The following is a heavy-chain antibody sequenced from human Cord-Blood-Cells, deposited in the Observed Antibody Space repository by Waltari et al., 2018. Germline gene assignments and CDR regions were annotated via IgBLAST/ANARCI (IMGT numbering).Heavy chain of an antibody. D-gene: IGHD6-19*01. V-gene: IGHV4-34*01. CDR2: NNPSGST. CDR3: ARGGSSGWYAFDI. J-gene: IGHJ3*02. CDR1: GGSFSGYY. Sequence: QVQLQLWGAGLLKPSETLSLTGAVYGGSFSGYYWTWIRQAPGKGLELIGENNPSGSTNYNPSLKSRVTISVDTSKNQFSLKLSSVTAADTAVYYCARGGSSGWYAFDIWGQGTMVTVSS.